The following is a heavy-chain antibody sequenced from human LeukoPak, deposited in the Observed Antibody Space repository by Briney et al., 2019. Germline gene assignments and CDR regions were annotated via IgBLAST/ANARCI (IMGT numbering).Heavy chain of an antibody. V-gene: IGHV3-53*01. J-gene: IGHJ4*02. D-gene: IGHD6-19*01. CDR2: IYTGGSA. CDR1: GFTVSSNC. Sequence: PGGSLRLSCAASGFTVSSNCMNWVRQAPGKGLEWVSVIYTGGSAYYADSVKGRFTISRDNSKNMLYLQMNSLRAEDTAVYYCARAHSSSDYFDCWGQGILVIVSS. CDR3: ARAHSSSDYFDC.